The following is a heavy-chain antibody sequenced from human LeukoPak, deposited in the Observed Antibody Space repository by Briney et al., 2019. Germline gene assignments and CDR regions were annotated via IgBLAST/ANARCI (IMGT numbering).Heavy chain of an antibody. J-gene: IGHJ3*02. D-gene: IGHD3-10*01. Sequence: SETLSLTCTVSGGSISNYYWSWIRQPPGKGLEWIGYIYYSGSTNYNPSLKCRVTISVDTSKNQFSLKLSSATAADTAVYYCARDYGSGSYYAFDIWGQGTMVTVSS. V-gene: IGHV4-59*08. CDR1: GGSISNYY. CDR3: ARDYGSGSYYAFDI. CDR2: IYYSGST.